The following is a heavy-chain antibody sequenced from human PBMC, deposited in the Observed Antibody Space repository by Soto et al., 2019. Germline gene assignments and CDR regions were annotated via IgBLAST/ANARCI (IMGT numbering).Heavy chain of an antibody. D-gene: IGHD3-22*01. Sequence: NPSETLSLTCAVSGGSISSGGYSWSWIRQPPGKGLEWIGYIYHSGSTYYNPSLKSRVTISVDRSKNQFSLKLSSVTAADTAVYYCAREGDHYDSSGYRSRIFDYCGQGPLVAVSS. CDR1: GGSISSGGYS. CDR3: AREGDHYDSSGYRSRIFDY. J-gene: IGHJ4*02. CDR2: IYHSGST. V-gene: IGHV4-30-2*01.